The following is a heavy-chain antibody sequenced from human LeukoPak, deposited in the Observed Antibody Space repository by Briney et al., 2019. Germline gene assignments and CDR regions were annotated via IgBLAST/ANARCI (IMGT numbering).Heavy chain of an antibody. Sequence: ASVKVSCKASGYTFTSYYMHWVRQAPGQGLEWMGWINPNSGGTNYAQKFQGRVTMTRDTSISTAYMELSRLRSDDTAVYYCARDVYYGSGGQNGKPPNYYYYYMDVWGKGTTVTISS. CDR2: INPNSGGT. V-gene: IGHV1-2*02. CDR1: GYTFTSYY. CDR3: ARDVYYGSGGQNGKPPNYYYYYMDV. D-gene: IGHD3-10*01. J-gene: IGHJ6*03.